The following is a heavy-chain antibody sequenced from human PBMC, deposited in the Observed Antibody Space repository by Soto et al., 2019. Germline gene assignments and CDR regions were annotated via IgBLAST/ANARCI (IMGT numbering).Heavy chain of an antibody. D-gene: IGHD3-9*01. V-gene: IGHV1-69*13. CDR1: GGTFSSYA. CDR2: IIPIFGTA. CDR3: ARSTRTYDISDAFDI. J-gene: IGHJ3*02. Sequence: SVKVSCKASGGTFSSYAISWVRQAPGQGLEWMGGIIPIFGTANYAQKFQGRVTITADESTSTAYMELSSLRSEDTAVYYCARSTRTYDISDAFDIWGQGTMVTVSS.